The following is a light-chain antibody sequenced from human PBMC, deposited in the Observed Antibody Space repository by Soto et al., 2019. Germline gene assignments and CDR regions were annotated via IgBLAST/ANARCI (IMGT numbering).Light chain of an antibody. Sequence: DIQMTQSPSSVSASVGDRVTITCRASQDVSSWLAWYQQKPGNAPKLLIYAAFILQSGVPSKFSGYGSGTDFTLSISSLQPEDFAVFYRQQYGSSEIIFGQGTRLEIK. CDR1: QDVSSW. V-gene: IGKV1-12*01. J-gene: IGKJ5*01. CDR2: AAF. CDR3: QQYGSSEII.